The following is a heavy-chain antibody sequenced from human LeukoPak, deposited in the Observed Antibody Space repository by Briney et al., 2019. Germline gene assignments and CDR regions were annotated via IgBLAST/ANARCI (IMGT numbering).Heavy chain of an antibody. D-gene: IGHD2-21*01. CDR1: GYTFTSFD. CDR3: AREFRVVAPTHGDDH. CDR2: MDPNSGNT. J-gene: IGHJ4*02. Sequence: GASVKVSCKASGYTFTSFDINWVRQATGQGLEWMGWMDPNSGNTGYAQKFQGRITMTRNTSINTAYMELSSLRSEDTAMYYYAREFRVVAPTHGDDHWGQGTLVTVSS. V-gene: IGHV1-8*01.